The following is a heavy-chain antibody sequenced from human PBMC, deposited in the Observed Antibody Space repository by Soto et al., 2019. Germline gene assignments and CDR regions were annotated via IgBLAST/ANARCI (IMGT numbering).Heavy chain of an antibody. CDR3: ARVKTDYSNPRGPFFFYGIDV. J-gene: IGHJ6*02. V-gene: IGHV3-30-3*01. Sequence: QVQLVESGGGVVHPERSLRLSCSASEFTFSSYAMHWVRQAPGKGLEWVAGISYDGGHKFYGDSVRGRFTISRDSSKTTVFLQMNSLRPEHTAAYYCARVKTDYSNPRGPFFFYGIDVWGQGTTVTVSS. CDR1: EFTFSSYA. D-gene: IGHD4-4*01. CDR2: ISYDGGHK.